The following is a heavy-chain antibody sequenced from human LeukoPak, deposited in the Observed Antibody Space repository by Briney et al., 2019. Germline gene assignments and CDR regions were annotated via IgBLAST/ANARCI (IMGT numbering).Heavy chain of an antibody. J-gene: IGHJ4*02. V-gene: IGHV1-69*05. CDR3: ARGEIDYGGY. D-gene: IGHD4/OR15-4a*01. CDR2: IIPIFGTA. CDR1: GGTFSSYA. Sequence: ASVKVSCKASGGTFSSYAISWVRQAPGQGLEWMGGIIPIFGTANYAQKFQGRVTMTRDTSISTAYMELSRLRSDDTAVYYCARGEIDYGGYWGQGTLVTVSS.